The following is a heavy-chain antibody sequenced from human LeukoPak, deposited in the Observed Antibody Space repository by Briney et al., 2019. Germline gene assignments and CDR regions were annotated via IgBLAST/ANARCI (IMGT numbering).Heavy chain of an antibody. V-gene: IGHV6-1*01. CDR1: GDSVSSNSAA. Sequence: SETLSLTCAISGDSVSSNSAAWNWIRQSPSRGLEWLGRTSYRPKWYNEYAVSVRSRLTINPDTSKNQFSLQLNSVTPEDTAVYYCARSYYSDTGGYVDYWGQGTLVTVSS. J-gene: IGHJ4*02. CDR3: ARSYYSDTGGYVDY. CDR2: TSYRPKWYN. D-gene: IGHD3-22*01.